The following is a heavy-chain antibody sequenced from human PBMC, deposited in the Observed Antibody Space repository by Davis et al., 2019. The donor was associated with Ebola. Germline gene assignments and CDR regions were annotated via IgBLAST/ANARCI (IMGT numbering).Heavy chain of an antibody. J-gene: IGHJ4*02. D-gene: IGHD4-17*01. V-gene: IGHV3-7*01. CDR2: IKQDGSEK. CDR3: ARGDDYGDYGAPAIDY. Sequence: PGGSLRLSCAASGFTFSSHWMTWVRQAPGKGLEWVANIKQDGSEKYYVDSVKGRFTISRDNAKNSLYLQMNSLRAEDTAVYYCARGDDYGDYGAPAIDYWGQGTLVTVSS. CDR1: GFTFSSHW.